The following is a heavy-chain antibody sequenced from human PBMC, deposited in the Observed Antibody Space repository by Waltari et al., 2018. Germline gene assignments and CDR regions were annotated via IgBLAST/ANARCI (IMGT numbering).Heavy chain of an antibody. J-gene: IGHJ6*03. CDR3: TTSHYYDSSGYPTGYYMDV. CDR2: SKSKTDGGTT. CDR1: GFTFSNAW. V-gene: IGHV3-15*01. Sequence: EVQLVESGGGLVKPGGSLRLSCAASGFTFSNAWMSWVRQAPGKGLEWVGRSKSKTDGGTTDYAAPVKGRFTISRDDSKNTLYLQMNSLKTEETAVYYCTTSHYYDSSGYPTGYYMDVWGKGTTVTVSS. D-gene: IGHD3-22*01.